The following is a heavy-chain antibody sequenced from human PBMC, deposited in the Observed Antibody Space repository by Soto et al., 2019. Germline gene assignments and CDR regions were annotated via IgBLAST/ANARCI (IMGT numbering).Heavy chain of an antibody. V-gene: IGHV3-30*18. D-gene: IGHD1-26*01. Sequence: GGSLRLSCAASGFTFSSYGMHWVRQAPGKGLEWVAVISYDGSNKYYADSVKGRFTISRDNSKNTLYLQMNSLRAEDTAVYYCAKGALGMDVWGQGTTVTVSS. CDR1: GFTFSSYG. CDR3: AKGALGMDV. CDR2: ISYDGSNK. J-gene: IGHJ6*02.